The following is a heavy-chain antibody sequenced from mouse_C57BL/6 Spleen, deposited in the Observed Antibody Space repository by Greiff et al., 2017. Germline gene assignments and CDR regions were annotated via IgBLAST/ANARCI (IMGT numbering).Heavy chain of an antibody. CDR1: GYAFSSSW. V-gene: IGHV1-82*01. CDR2: IYPGDGDT. CDR3: ARALISTVLDSFDV. J-gene: IGHJ1*03. D-gene: IGHD1-1*01. Sequence: QVQLQQSGPELVKPGASVKISCKASGYAFSSSWMNWVKQRPGKGLEWIGRIYPGDGDTNYNGKFKGKATLTADKSSSTAYMQLSSLTSEDSAVYFYARALISTVLDSFDVWGTGTTVTVSS.